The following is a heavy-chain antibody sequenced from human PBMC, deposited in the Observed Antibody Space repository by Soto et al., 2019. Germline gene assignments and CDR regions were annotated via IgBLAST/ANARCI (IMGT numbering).Heavy chain of an antibody. V-gene: IGHV4-34*01. CDR3: ARGRIAARPFPFDY. J-gene: IGHJ4*02. D-gene: IGHD6-6*01. Sequence: SLTCAVYGGSFSGYYWSWIRQPPGKGLEWIGEINHSGSTNYNPSLKSRVTISVDTSKNQFSLKLSSVTAADTAVYYCARGRIAARPFPFDYWGQGTLVTVSS. CDR1: GGSFSGYY. CDR2: INHSGST.